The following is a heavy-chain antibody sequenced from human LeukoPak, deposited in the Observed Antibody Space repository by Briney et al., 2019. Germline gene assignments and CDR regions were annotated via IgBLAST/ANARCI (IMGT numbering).Heavy chain of an antibody. CDR1: GFTFSSYG. J-gene: IGHJ4*02. CDR3: ARGGRDGYNNMAIDY. V-gene: IGHV3-30*02. Sequence: GGSLRLSCAASGFTFSSYGMHWVRQAPGKGLEWVAFIRYDGTNKYYVDSVKGRFTISRDNSKNTLYLQMNSLRAEDTAVYYCARGGRDGYNNMAIDYWGQGTLVTVSS. CDR2: IRYDGTNK. D-gene: IGHD5-24*01.